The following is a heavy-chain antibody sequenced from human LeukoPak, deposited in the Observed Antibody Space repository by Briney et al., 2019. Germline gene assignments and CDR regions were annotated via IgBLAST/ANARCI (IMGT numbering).Heavy chain of an antibody. V-gene: IGHV4-59*01. CDR3: ARSPGDSSSWSHFDY. CDR2: IYYSGST. J-gene: IGHJ4*02. CDR1: GGSISSYY. Sequence: SETLSLTCTVSGGSISSYYWSWIRQPPGKGLEWIGYIYYSGSTNYNPPLKSRVTISVDTSKNQFSLKLSSVTAADTAVYYCARSPGDSSSWSHFDYWGQGTLVTVSS. D-gene: IGHD6-13*01.